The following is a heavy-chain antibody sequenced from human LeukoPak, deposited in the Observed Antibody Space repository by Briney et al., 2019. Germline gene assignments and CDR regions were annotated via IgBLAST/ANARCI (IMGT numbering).Heavy chain of an antibody. CDR1: GGSFSGYF. V-gene: IGHV4-34*01. Sequence: PSETLSLTCGVSGGSFSGYFWSWIRQTPGKGLEWIGEINHGGGNNYNPSLKSRVTMSLGTSENQFSLNMTSVTAADTAMYSCARWRGRGWFDPWGQGTLVTVSS. CDR3: ARWRGRGWFDP. D-gene: IGHD3-3*01. CDR2: INHGGGN. J-gene: IGHJ5*02.